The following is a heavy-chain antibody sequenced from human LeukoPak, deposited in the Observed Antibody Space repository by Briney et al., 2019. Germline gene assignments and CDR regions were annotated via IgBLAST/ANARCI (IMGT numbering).Heavy chain of an antibody. CDR3: ARGIVVVTAIPYFDY. V-gene: IGHV3-48*03. CDR1: GLTFSSYE. CDR2: ISSSGSTI. D-gene: IGHD2-21*02. J-gene: IGHJ4*02. Sequence: QPGGSLRLSCAASGLTFSSYEMNWVRQAPGKGLEWVSYISSSGSTIYYADSVKGRFTISRDNAKNSLYLQMNSLRAEDTAVYYCARGIVVVTAIPYFDYWGQGTLVTVSS.